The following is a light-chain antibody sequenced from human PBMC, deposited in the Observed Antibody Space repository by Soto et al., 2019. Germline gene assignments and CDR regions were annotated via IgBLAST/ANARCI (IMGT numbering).Light chain of an antibody. J-gene: IGKJ1*01. CDR3: QQYNKWPRT. CDR1: QSVSSN. CDR2: GAS. Sequence: DIVMMQSPANMSVSAGERATLSCRASQSVSSNLAWYQQKPGQAPRLLIYGASSRATSIPARFSGSGSGTEFILTVSSLQSEDVAVYYCQQYNKWPRTFGQGTRVEIK. V-gene: IGKV3-15*01.